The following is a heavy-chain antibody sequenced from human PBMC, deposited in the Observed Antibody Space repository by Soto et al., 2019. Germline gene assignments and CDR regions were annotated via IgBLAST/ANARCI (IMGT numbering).Heavy chain of an antibody. CDR2: IDPSDSYT. J-gene: IGHJ6*02. CDR3: ARLKGYGGNSVYYYYGMDV. CDR1: GYSFTSYC. Sequence: LGESLKISCKGSGYSFTSYCISWVRQMPGKGLEWMGRIDPSDSYTNYSPSFQGHVTISADKSISTAYLQWSSLKASDTAMYYCARLKGYGGNSVYYYYGMDVWGQGTTVTVSS. D-gene: IGHD4-17*01. V-gene: IGHV5-10-1*01.